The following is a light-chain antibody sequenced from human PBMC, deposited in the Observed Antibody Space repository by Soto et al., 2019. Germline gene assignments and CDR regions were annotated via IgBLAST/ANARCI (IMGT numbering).Light chain of an antibody. J-gene: IGKJ2*01. CDR2: ATS. CDR1: QSVDSTY. CDR3: QQYDTSPPLYT. V-gene: IGKV3-20*01. Sequence: EIVLTQSPGTLSLSPGERATLSCRASQSVDSTYLAWYQQKPGQAPRLLIFATSSRAAGVPDRFSGSGSGTDFTLTISRLEPEYFAVYYCQQYDTSPPLYTFGQGTKLDIK.